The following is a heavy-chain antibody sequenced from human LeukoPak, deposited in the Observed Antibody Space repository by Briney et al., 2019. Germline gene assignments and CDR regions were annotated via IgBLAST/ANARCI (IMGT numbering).Heavy chain of an antibody. J-gene: IGHJ4*02. D-gene: IGHD6-13*01. CDR1: GGSLSSDGSF. Sequence: SETLSLTCAVSGGSLSSDGSFWGWIRQAPGKGLEWIGSVHYSGSTYYNASLKSRVTISVDTSKTQFSLNLSSVTAADTAVYYCARRDGSSWYFFDYWGQGTLVTVSS. CDR2: VHYSGST. CDR3: ARRDGSSWYFFDY. V-gene: IGHV4-39*07.